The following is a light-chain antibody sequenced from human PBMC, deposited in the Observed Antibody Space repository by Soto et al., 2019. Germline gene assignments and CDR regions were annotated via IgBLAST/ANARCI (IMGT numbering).Light chain of an antibody. CDR2: GAS. CDR3: PQTFSPPYT. Sequence: DIQMTQSLSSLSASVGDSVTITCRASQSISNSLSWYQQKPGKAPKFLIYGASTLQRGVPSRFRGSQSDPDYTHTISRLQPEESATYYRPQTFSPPYTFAQGPKLEIK. CDR1: QSISNS. J-gene: IGKJ2*01. V-gene: IGKV1-39*01.